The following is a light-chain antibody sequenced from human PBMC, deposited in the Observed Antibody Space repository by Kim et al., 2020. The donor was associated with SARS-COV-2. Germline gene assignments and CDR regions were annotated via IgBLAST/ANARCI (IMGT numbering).Light chain of an antibody. J-gene: IGKJ4*01. CDR3: QHYDNLPLT. V-gene: IGKV1-33*01. CDR1: QDISNH. CDR2: DAS. Sequence: DIQMTQSPSSLSASVGDSVTITCQASQDISNHLIWYQHKPGKVPKFLIYDASNLATGVPSRFSGSGSGTEFTFTISRLQPEDIGTYYCQHYDNLPLTFGGGTKVDIK.